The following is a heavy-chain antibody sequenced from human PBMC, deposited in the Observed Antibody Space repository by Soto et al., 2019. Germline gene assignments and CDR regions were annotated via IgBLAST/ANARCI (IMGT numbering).Heavy chain of an antibody. D-gene: IGHD3-3*01. CDR1: GFTFSDTA. CDR3: ARQGYSDFWSVDDALDV. CDR2: IRSKGNNYET. Sequence: EVQLVEAGGGLVQPGGSLKLSCAASGFTFSDTAIHWVRHASGTGLDWVGRIRSKGNNYETEYSESVKGRFVISRDDSRNAAYLQMDSLKTEDAAVYYCARQGYSDFWSVDDALDVWGQGTMVAVTS. V-gene: IGHV3-73*02. J-gene: IGHJ3*01.